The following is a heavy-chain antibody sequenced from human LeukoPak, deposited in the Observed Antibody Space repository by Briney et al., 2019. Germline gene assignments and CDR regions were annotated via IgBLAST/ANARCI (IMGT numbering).Heavy chain of an antibody. CDR2: VSGSGDST. CDR1: GVTFSSYA. CDR3: AKDREYYDILTGSYYYYYGMDV. J-gene: IGHJ6*02. D-gene: IGHD3-9*01. Sequence: QPGGSLRLSCAASGVTFSSYAMSGVRQAPGKGLEWVAAVSGSGDSTYYADSVKGRVTISRDNYKNTLYLQMNSLRAEDTAVYYCAKDREYYDILTGSYYYYYGMDVWGQGTTVTVSS. V-gene: IGHV3-23*01.